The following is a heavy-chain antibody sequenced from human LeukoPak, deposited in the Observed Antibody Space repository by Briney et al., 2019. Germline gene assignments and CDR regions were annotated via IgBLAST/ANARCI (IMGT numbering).Heavy chain of an antibody. CDR3: ARGREWSSSSAFDY. CDR2: IHHSGST. CDR1: GDSISSGYY. D-gene: IGHD6-6*01. Sequence: SETLSLTCTVSGDSISSGYYWGWIRQPPGKGLEGFGSIHHSGSTYYNPSLKSRVTISVDTSKNQFSLKLSSVTAADTAVYYCARGREWSSSSAFDYWGQGTLVTVSS. V-gene: IGHV4-38-2*02. J-gene: IGHJ4*02.